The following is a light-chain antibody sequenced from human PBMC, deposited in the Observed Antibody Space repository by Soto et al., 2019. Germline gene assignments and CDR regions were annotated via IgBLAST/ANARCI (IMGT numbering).Light chain of an antibody. CDR1: SSDIGAYNY. CDR3: CSYAGSSPCV. Sequence: QSALTQPPSVSGSPGQSVTISCTGTSSDIGAYNYVSWYQQHPGKAPKLIIYDVSKRPSGVPDRFSGSKSGNTASLTISGLQTEDEADYYCCSYAGSSPCVFGGGTKLTVL. J-gene: IGLJ3*02. CDR2: DVS. V-gene: IGLV2-11*01.